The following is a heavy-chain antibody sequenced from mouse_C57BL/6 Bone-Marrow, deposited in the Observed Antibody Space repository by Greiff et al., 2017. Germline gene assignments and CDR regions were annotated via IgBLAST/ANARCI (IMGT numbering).Heavy chain of an antibody. CDR2: INPNNGGT. V-gene: IGHV1-26*01. CDR3: ASGPELGRFAY. J-gene: IGHJ3*01. D-gene: IGHD4-1*01. Sequence: VQLQQSGPELVKPGASVKISCKASGYTFTDYYMNWVKQSHGKSLEWIGDINPNNGGTSYNQKFKGKATLTVDKSSSTAYMELRSLTSEDSAVYYCASGPELGRFAYWGQGTLVTVSA. CDR1: GYTFTDYY.